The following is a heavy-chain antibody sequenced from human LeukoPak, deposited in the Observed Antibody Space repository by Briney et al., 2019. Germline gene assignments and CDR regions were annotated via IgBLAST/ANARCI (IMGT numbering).Heavy chain of an antibody. CDR1: GFTVSSNY. CDR3: ARDESGSDY. Sequence: GGSLRLSCAASGFTVSSNYMSWVRQAPGKGLEWVSGINWNGGSTGYADSVKGRFTISRDNAKNSLYLQMNSLRAEDTALYYCARDESGSDYWGQGTLVTVSS. CDR2: INWNGGST. J-gene: IGHJ4*02. V-gene: IGHV3-20*04. D-gene: IGHD3-3*01.